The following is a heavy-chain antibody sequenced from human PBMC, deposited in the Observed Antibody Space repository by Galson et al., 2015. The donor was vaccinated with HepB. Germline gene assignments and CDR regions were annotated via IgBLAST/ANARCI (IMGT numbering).Heavy chain of an antibody. V-gene: IGHV3-73*01. CDR3: TSQACSSTSCLNPDY. J-gene: IGHJ4*02. CDR1: GFTFSGSD. Sequence: SLRLSCAASGFTFSGSDIHWVRQASGKGLEWVGRIRGKVNGYATAYAASVKGRFTISRDDSKSTAYLQMNSLKTEDTAVYYCTSQACSSTSCLNPDYWGRGTLVTVSS. D-gene: IGHD2-2*01. CDR2: IRGKVNGYAT.